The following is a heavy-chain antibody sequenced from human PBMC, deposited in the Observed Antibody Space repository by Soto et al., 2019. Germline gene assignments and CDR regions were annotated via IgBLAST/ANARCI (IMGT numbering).Heavy chain of an antibody. Sequence: EVQVVEFGGGLVQPGGSLRLSCAASEFTFSRYWMSWVRQAAGKGLEWVANIKQAGSEKYYVDSVKGRFTISRDNAKNSLYLQMNSLRAEDTAVYYCARGADDYIWGSFRYPLDYWGQGTLVTVSS. CDR2: IKQAGSEK. CDR3: ARGADDYIWGSFRYPLDY. CDR1: EFTFSRYW. J-gene: IGHJ4*02. V-gene: IGHV3-7*01. D-gene: IGHD3-16*02.